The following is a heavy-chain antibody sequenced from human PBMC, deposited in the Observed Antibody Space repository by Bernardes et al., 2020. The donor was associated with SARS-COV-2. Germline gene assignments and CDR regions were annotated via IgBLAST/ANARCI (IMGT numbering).Heavy chain of an antibody. V-gene: IGHV1-24*01. D-gene: IGHD3-16*01. CDR1: GYTLTELS. CDR2: FEPEDGET. Sequence: ASVKVSCKVSGYTLTELSMHWVRQAPGKGLEWMGGFEPEDGETIYAQKFQGRVTMTEDTSTDTAYMELSSLSSEDTAVYYCATGCQVGHNNWFAPSGQGTLVIFSP. J-gene: IGHJ5*02. CDR3: ATGCQVGHNNWFAP.